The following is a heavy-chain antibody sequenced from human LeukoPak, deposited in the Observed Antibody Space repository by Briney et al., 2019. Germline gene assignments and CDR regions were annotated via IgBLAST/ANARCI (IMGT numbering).Heavy chain of an antibody. CDR3: ARGRPMDV. CDR2: IKPDGSDK. V-gene: IGHV3-7*02. J-gene: IGHJ6*02. CDR1: GFTFSSYW. Sequence: PGGSLRLSCVASGFTFSSYWMTWVRQAPGKGLEWVATIKPDGSDKYYVDSMKGRSTTSRDNAKNSLYLQINSLRAEDTAVYYCARGRPMDVWGQGTTVTVSS.